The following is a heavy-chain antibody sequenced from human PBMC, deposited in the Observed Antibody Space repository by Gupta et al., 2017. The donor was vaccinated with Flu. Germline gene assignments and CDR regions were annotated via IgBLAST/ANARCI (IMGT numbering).Heavy chain of an antibody. D-gene: IGHD2-15*01. CDR1: GGSLSTHRYP. Sequence: QVPLLESRPGLVKPSAPLSPTCIVSGGSLSTHRYPWGWIRQPPGKGLEGSGSIYCSGNTYNNPTLKSRVTISVDTSKNQVAVKRSSVTAAETAVYDCARQGVGDCSGGTCYDENDDWGQGTRGTVAS. CDR2: IYCSGNT. V-gene: IGHV4-39*01. J-gene: IGHJ4*02. CDR3: ARQGVGDCSGGTCYDENDD.